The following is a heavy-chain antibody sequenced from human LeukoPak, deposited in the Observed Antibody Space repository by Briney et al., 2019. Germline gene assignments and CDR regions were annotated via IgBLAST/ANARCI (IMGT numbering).Heavy chain of an antibody. D-gene: IGHD4-17*01. CDR3: ARLTVTRYFDY. Sequence: TGGSLRLSCAASGFTFSSSEMNWVRQAPGKGLERVSYISSGGSTIYYADSVKGRFTISRDNAKNSLYLQMNSLRAEDTAVYYCARLTVTRYFDYWGQGTLVTVSS. CDR1: GFTFSSSE. V-gene: IGHV3-48*03. J-gene: IGHJ4*02. CDR2: ISSGGSTI.